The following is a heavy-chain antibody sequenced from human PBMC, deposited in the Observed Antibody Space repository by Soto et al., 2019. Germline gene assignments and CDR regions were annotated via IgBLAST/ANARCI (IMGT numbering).Heavy chain of an antibody. V-gene: IGHV1-45*02. J-gene: IGHJ3*02. Sequence: SVKVSCKASEYTFTYRYLHWVRQAPGQALEWMGWITPFNGNTNYAQKFQYRVTITRDRSMSTAYMELSSLRSEDTAMYYCARSRPSDDAFDIWGQGTMVTVSS. CDR1: EYTFTYRY. CDR2: ITPFNGNT. CDR3: ARSRPSDDAFDI.